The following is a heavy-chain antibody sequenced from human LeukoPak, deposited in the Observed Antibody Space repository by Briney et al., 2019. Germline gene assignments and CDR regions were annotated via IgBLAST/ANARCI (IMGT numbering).Heavy chain of an antibody. CDR1: GDTFTGYY. D-gene: IGHD2-2*01. J-gene: IGHJ4*02. CDR3: ARGSERAYCSSTSCYLSAFNVDY. V-gene: IGHV1-2*02. Sequence: ASVTVSCTASGDTFTGYYMHWVRQAPGQGLEWMGWINPNSGGTNYAQKFQGRVTMTRDTSISTAYMELSRLRSDDTAVYYCARGSERAYCSSTSCYLSAFNVDYWGQGTLVTVSS. CDR2: INPNSGGT.